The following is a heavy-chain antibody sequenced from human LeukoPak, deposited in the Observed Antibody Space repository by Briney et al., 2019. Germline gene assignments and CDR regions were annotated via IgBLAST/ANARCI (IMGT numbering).Heavy chain of an antibody. D-gene: IGHD4-17*01. V-gene: IGHV3-23*01. CDR2: ISDNGDQT. J-gene: IGHJ4*02. Sequence: GGSLRLSCVASGFTFSKYDMSWVRQAPGKGLEWVSGISDNGDQTYYADSVRARFTISRDNSKNTLYLQVNSLRAEDTALYYCAKEITLTTAYFDYWGQGTLVTVSS. CDR3: AKEITLTTAYFDY. CDR1: GFTFSKYD.